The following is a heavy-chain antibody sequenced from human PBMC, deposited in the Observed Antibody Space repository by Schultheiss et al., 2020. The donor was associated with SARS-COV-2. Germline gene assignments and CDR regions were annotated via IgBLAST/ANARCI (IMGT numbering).Heavy chain of an antibody. J-gene: IGHJ6*02. CDR3: AKDRAYYYDSSGPRGMDV. Sequence: GSLRLSCAASGFTFNNYAMTWVRQAPGKGLEWVSAISGSGGATSYADSVKGRFTISRDNYRNTMSLQMDSLRAEDTAVYYCAKDRAYYYDSSGPRGMDVWGQGTTVTVSS. CDR2: ISGSGGAT. D-gene: IGHD3-22*01. CDR1: GFTFNNYA. V-gene: IGHV3-23*01.